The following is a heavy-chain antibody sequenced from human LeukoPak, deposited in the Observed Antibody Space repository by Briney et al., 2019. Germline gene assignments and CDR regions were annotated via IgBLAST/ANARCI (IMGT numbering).Heavy chain of an antibody. CDR3: ARGGVDSSGWFGYYYYGMDV. D-gene: IGHD6-19*01. J-gene: IGHJ6*02. Sequence: GGSLRLSCAASGFTFSGYNMHWVRPAPGTGLEGVSYISTSSNTIYYADSVKGRFTISRDNAKNTLYLKMNSLRAEDTAVYYCARGGVDSSGWFGYYYYGMDVWGQGTTVTVSS. CDR1: GFTFSGYN. V-gene: IGHV3-48*04. CDR2: ISTSSNTI.